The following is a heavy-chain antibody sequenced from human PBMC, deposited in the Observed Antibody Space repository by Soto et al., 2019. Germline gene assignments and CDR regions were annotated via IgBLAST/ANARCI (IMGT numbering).Heavy chain of an antibody. CDR1: GGSISSGGYS. V-gene: IGHV4-30-2*01. J-gene: IGHJ4*02. D-gene: IGHD2-2*01. CDR2: IYHSGST. Sequence: QLQLQESGSGLVKPSQTLSLTCAVSGGSISSGGYSWSWIRQPPGKVLEGIGYIYHSGSTYYNPSLKSRGNISVDRSKNQFSRKLSPVTAADPAVYYCASAHAGAHITAAVHWGQGTLVTVSS. CDR3: ASAHAGAHITAAVH.